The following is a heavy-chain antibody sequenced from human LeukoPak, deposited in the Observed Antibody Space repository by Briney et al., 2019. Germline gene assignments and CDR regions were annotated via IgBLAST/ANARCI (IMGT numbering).Heavy chain of an antibody. J-gene: IGHJ4*02. CDR3: AREFRTYYDFWSGYYIFDY. CDR2: IYYSGST. D-gene: IGHD3-3*01. V-gene: IGHV4-59*01. Sequence: SETLSLTCTVSGGSISSYYWSWIRQPPGKGLEWIGYIYYSGSTNYNPSLKSRVTISVDTSKNQFSLKLSSVTAADTAVYYCAREFRTYYDFWSGYYIFDYWGQGTLVTVSS. CDR1: GGSISSYY.